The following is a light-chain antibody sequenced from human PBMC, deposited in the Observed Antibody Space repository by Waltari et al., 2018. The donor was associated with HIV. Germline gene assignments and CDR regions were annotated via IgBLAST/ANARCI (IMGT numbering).Light chain of an antibody. CDR1: SSAVESYNL. CDR3: CSYAGSSTWV. CDR2: EVT. Sequence: QSALTQPASVSGSPGPSITISCTGTSSAVESYNLVPWYQQHPGKAPNLMIYEVTKRPAGFSNRFAGPKSGNTASLTISGLQAEDEADYYCCSYAGSSTWVFGGGTKLTVL. J-gene: IGLJ3*02. V-gene: IGLV2-23*02.